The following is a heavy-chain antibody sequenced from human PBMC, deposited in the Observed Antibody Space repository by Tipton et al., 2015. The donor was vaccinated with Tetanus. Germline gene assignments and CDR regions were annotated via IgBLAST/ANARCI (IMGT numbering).Heavy chain of an antibody. CDR3: ARAGPQATFGVKYGMDV. CDR2: IHPGGGRT. Sequence: QLVQSGAEVKEPGASVKISCRASGYTFTDYYILWVRRAPGQGLEWMGIIHPGGGRTTYAQGFQGRVILTREKSTSTVYMELSRLRSDDTAVYYCARAGPQATFGVKYGMDVWGQGTTVTVSS. J-gene: IGHJ6*02. V-gene: IGHV1-46*01. CDR1: GYTFTDYY. D-gene: IGHD3-3*01.